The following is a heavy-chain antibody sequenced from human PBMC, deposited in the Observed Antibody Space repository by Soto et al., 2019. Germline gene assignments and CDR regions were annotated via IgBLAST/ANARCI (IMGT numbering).Heavy chain of an antibody. Sequence: GGSLRLSCAASGFTFSNAWMNWVRQAPGKGLEWVGRIKSKTDGGTTDYAAPVKGRFTISRDDSKNTLYLQMNSLKTEDTAVYYCTTDAGYSGSYQWEYYYYGMDVWGQGTTVTVSS. D-gene: IGHD1-26*01. J-gene: IGHJ6*02. CDR3: TTDAGYSGSYQWEYYYYGMDV. CDR2: IKSKTDGGTT. V-gene: IGHV3-15*07. CDR1: GFTFSNAW.